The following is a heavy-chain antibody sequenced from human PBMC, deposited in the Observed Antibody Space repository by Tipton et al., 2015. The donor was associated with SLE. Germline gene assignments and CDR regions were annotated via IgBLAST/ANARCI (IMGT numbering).Heavy chain of an antibody. CDR3: ARDSAAAGYGMDV. V-gene: IGHV4-59*11. D-gene: IGHD6-13*01. CDR2: IYDRGST. CDR1: GGSISSHY. Sequence: TLSLTCTVSGGSISSHYWSWIRQPPGKGLEWIGYIYDRGSTNYNPSLKSRVTISVDTSKNQFSLKLSSVTAADTAVYYCARDSAAAGYGMDVWGQGTTVTVSS. J-gene: IGHJ6*02.